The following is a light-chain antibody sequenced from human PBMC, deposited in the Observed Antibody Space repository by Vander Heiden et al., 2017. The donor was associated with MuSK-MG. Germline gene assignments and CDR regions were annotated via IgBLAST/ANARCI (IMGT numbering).Light chain of an antibody. CDR2: WAS. V-gene: IGKV4-1*01. J-gene: IGKJ5*01. Sequence: DIVLTQSPESLAVSVGERATLNCKSSHSVLDTSNKKNYLAWYQQKPGQAPKLLIYWASVRQSGVPDRFGGSGSGTHFTLTISSLQADDVALYYCQQYYNNPITFGQGTRLEIK. CDR1: HSVLDTSNKKNY. CDR3: QQYYNNPIT.